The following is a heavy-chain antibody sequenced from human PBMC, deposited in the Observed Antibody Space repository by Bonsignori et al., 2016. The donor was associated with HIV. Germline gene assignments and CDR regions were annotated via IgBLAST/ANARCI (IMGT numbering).Heavy chain of an antibody. V-gene: IGHV4-38-2*01. Sequence: WIRQPPGKGLEWIGTIYHSGSTYYNPSFKSRVTISVDTSKNQFSLKLSSVTAADTAMYYCARGYDSSGPPLPRWFDPWGQGTLVTVSS. D-gene: IGHD3-22*01. CDR3: ARGYDSSGPPLPRWFDP. J-gene: IGHJ5*02. CDR2: IYHSGST.